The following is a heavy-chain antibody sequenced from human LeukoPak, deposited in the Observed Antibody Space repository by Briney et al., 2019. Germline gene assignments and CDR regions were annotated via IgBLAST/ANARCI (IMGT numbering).Heavy chain of an antibody. CDR3: AGARTWADGNFDY. Sequence: SVKVSCKASGGTFSSYAISWVRQAPGQGLEWMGGIIPIFGTANYAQKFQGRVTITADESTSTAYMELSSLRSEDTAVYYCAGARTWADGNFDYWGQGTLVTVPS. V-gene: IGHV1-69*13. CDR2: IIPIFGTA. D-gene: IGHD1-26*01. J-gene: IGHJ4*02. CDR1: GGTFSSYA.